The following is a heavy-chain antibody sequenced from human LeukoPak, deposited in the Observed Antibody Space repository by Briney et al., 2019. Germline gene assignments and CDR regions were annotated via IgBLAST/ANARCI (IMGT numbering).Heavy chain of an antibody. V-gene: IGHV1-24*01. D-gene: IGHD3-10*01. Sequence: GASVKVSCKVSGYTLTELSMHWVRQAPGKGLEWMGGFDPEDGETIYAQKFQGRVTMTEDTSTDTAYMELSSLRSEDTAVYYCATDNEGSGLMGFDIWGQGTMVTVSS. CDR2: FDPEDGET. CDR1: GYTLTELS. CDR3: ATDNEGSGLMGFDI. J-gene: IGHJ3*02.